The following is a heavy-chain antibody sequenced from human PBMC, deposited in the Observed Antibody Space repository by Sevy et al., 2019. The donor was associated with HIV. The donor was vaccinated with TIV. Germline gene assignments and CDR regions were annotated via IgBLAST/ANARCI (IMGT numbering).Heavy chain of an antibody. V-gene: IGHV3-30-3*01. D-gene: IGHD3-3*01. Sequence: GGSLRLSCAASGFTFSSYAMHWVRQAPGKGLEWVAVISYDGSNKYYADSVKGRFTISRDNSKNTLYLQMNSLRAEDTDVYYCARGDFWSGYHYYYYGMDDWGQGTTVTVSS. CDR3: ARGDFWSGYHYYYYGMDD. J-gene: IGHJ6*02. CDR2: ISYDGSNK. CDR1: GFTFSSYA.